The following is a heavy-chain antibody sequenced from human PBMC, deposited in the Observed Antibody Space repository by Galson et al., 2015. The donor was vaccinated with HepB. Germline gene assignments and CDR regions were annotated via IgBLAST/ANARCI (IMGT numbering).Heavy chain of an antibody. V-gene: IGHV4-39*07. D-gene: IGHD3-10*01. J-gene: IGHJ5*02. CDR2: IYYSGST. CDR3: ARDSSRITMVRGNWHDP. CDR1: GGSISSSSYY. Sequence: TLSLTCTVSGGSISSSSYYWGWIRQPPGKGLEWIGSIYYSGSTYYNPSLKSRVTISVDTSKNQFSLKLSSVTAADTAVYYCARDSSRITMVRGNWHDPWGQGTLVTVSS.